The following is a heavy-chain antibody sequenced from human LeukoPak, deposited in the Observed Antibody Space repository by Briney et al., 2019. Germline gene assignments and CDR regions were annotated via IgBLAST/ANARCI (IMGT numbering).Heavy chain of an antibody. CDR1: GFTFSSYA. V-gene: IGHV3-64*01. D-gene: IGHD1-26*01. CDR2: ISNNGGST. J-gene: IGHJ4*02. Sequence: GGSLRLSCSASGFTFSSYAMHWVRQAPGKGLEYVSAISNNGGSTYYAKSVKGRFTISRDNSKNTLYLQMGSLRAEDTAVYYCARIVGATFDYWGQGTLVTVSS. CDR3: ARIVGATFDY.